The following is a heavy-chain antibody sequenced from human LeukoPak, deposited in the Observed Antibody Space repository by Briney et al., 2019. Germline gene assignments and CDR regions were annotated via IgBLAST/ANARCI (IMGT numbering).Heavy chain of an antibody. Sequence: GGSLRLSCAASGFTVSSNYMSWVRQAPGKGLEWVSLIYSSGSTYYTASVKGRFTISRDHSKNTLYIQMNSLRAEDAALYYCARGLESCSSGSCFKDWGQGTLVTVSS. CDR2: IYSSGST. CDR3: ARGLESCSSGSCFKD. D-gene: IGHD2-15*01. J-gene: IGHJ4*02. CDR1: GFTVSSNY. V-gene: IGHV3-53*01.